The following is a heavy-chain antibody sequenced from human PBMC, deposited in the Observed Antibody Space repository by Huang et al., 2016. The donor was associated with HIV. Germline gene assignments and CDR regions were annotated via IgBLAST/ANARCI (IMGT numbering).Heavy chain of an antibody. J-gene: IGHJ4*02. CDR3: ARPLTGTTALGY. V-gene: IGHV4-39*01. CDR2: FYYSGNI. CDR1: GSSIRSSYY. Sequence: QLQLQESGPGLVKPSETLSLTCTVSGSSIRSSYYWGWLRQPPWKGLEWIGNFYYSGNISYNPSLKSRVTISVDTSKNHIPLKVDSVTAADTAVYYCARPLTGTTALGYWGQGTLVTVSS. D-gene: IGHD1-20*01.